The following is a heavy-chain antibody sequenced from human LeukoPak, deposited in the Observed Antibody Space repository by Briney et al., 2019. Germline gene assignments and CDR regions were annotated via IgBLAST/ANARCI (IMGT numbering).Heavy chain of an antibody. CDR3: AREDDILSGAFGFDP. CDR2: VSPNKGGT. J-gene: IGHJ5*02. CDR1: GYTFTGYY. D-gene: IGHD3-9*01. Sequence: GASVKVSCKASGYTFTGYYMHWVRQAPGQGLEWTGWVSPNKGGTNYAQKFQGRVTMTRDTSISTAYMELNNLTSDDTAVYYCAREDDILSGAFGFDPWGQGTLVTVSS. V-gene: IGHV1-2*02.